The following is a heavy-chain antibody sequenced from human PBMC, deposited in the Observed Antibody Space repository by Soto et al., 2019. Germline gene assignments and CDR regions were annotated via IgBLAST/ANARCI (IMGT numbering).Heavy chain of an antibody. CDR2: ISSNSAYI. Sequence: GGSLRLSCAASGFTFRSFTMNWVRQAPGKGLEWVSTISSNSAYIYYTDALRGRFTISRDNAKNSLHLQMNSLRAEDTAVYYCTRDASRDSSAPTWFDPWGQGTLVTVSS. V-gene: IGHV3-21*01. CDR1: GFTFRSFT. J-gene: IGHJ5*02. CDR3: TRDASRDSSAPTWFDP. D-gene: IGHD6-13*01.